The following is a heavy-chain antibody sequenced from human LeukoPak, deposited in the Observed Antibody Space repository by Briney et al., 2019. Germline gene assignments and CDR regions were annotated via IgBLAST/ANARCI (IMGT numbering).Heavy chain of an antibody. V-gene: IGHV3-74*01. D-gene: IGHD3-10*01. CDR1: GFTFSSYW. Sequence: GGSLRLSCAASGFTFSSYWMHWVRQVPGKGLVWVSRINSHGSSTSYADSVKGRFTISRDNAKNTLYLQMDSLRVEDTAVYYCARGPPDGSGSYYPGADWGQGTLVTVSS. J-gene: IGHJ4*02. CDR2: INSHGSST. CDR3: ARGPPDGSGSYYPGAD.